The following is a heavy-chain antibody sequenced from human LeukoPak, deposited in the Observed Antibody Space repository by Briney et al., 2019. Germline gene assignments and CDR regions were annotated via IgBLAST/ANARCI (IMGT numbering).Heavy chain of an antibody. V-gene: IGHV3-23*01. J-gene: IGHJ4*02. CDR2: ISGGGGNT. CDR1: GFTFSNYA. D-gene: IGHD3-10*02. Sequence: PGGSLRLSCAASGFTFSNYAMGWVRQAPGKGMEWVSGISGGGGNTYYADSVKGRFTISRDNSKNTLYLQMNSLRAEDTAVYYCANYPRENYYVWGQGTLVTVSS. CDR3: ANYPRENYYV.